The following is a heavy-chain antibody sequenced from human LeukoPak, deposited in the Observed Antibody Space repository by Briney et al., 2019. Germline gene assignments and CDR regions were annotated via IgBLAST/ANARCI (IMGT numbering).Heavy chain of an antibody. V-gene: IGHV3-66*01. D-gene: IGHD3-22*01. Sequence: GGSLRLSCAASGFTVSSNYMSWVRQAPGKGLEWVSVIYSGGSTYYADSVKGRFTISRDNFKNTLYLQMNSLRAEDTAVYYCARGGHYYDSSGYSDYWGQGTLVTVSS. CDR2: IYSGGST. CDR3: ARGGHYYDSSGYSDY. J-gene: IGHJ4*02. CDR1: GFTVSSNY.